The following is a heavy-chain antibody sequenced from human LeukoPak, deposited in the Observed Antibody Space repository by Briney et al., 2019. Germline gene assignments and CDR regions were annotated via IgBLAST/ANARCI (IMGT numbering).Heavy chain of an antibody. CDR2: INHSGST. Sequence: ASETLSLTCAVYGGSFSGYYWSWIRQPPGKGLEWIGEINHSGSTNYNPSLKSRVTISVDTSKNQFSLKLSSVTAADTAAYYCARVGSYGSGSYYNDGFDYWGQGTLVTVSS. J-gene: IGHJ4*02. CDR3: ARVGSYGSGSYYNDGFDY. CDR1: GGSFSGYY. D-gene: IGHD3-10*01. V-gene: IGHV4-34*01.